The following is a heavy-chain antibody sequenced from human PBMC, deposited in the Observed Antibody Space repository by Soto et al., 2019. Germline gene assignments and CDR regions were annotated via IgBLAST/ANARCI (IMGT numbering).Heavy chain of an antibody. D-gene: IGHD3-3*01. CDR1: GYTFTSYG. J-gene: IGHJ4*02. CDR3: ARDHGPVLRITIFGVVIQTDDY. CDR2: ISAYNGNT. Sequence: ASVKVSCKASGYTFTSYGISWVRQAPGQGLEWMGWISAYNGNTNYAQKLQGRVTMTTDTSTSTAYMELRSLRSDDTAVYYCARDHGPVLRITIFGVVIQTDDYWGQGTLVTVSS. V-gene: IGHV1-18*01.